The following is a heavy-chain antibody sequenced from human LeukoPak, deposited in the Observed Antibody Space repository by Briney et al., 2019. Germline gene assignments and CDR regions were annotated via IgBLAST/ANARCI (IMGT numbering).Heavy chain of an antibody. V-gene: IGHV4-34*01. J-gene: IGHJ3*02. CDR2: INHSGST. Sequence: PSETLSFTCAVYGGSFSGYYWSWIRQPPGKGLEWIGEINHSGSTNYNPSLKSRVTISVDTSKNQFSLKLSSVTAADTAVYYCARFRSHDAFDIWGQGTMVTVSS. D-gene: IGHD3-10*01. CDR3: ARFRSHDAFDI. CDR1: GGSFSGYY.